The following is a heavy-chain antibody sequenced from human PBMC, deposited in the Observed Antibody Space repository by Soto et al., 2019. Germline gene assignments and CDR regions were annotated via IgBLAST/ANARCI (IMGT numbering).Heavy chain of an antibody. CDR1: GFTFSSYA. Sequence: GGSLRLSCAACGFTFSSYAMSGVRQAPGKGLEWVSAISGSGGSTYYADSVKGRFTISRDNSKNTLYLQMNSLRAEDTAVYYCVLWPPYYFDYWGQGTLVTVSS. J-gene: IGHJ4*02. V-gene: IGHV3-23*01. D-gene: IGHD3-10*01. CDR3: VLWPPYYFDY. CDR2: ISGSGGST.